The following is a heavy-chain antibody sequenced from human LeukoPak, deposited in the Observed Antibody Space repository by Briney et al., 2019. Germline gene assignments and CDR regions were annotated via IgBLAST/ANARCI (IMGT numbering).Heavy chain of an antibody. CDR3: ARDPGRELREYYFDY. J-gene: IGHJ4*02. CDR1: GGSISSYY. Sequence: SETLSLTCTVSGGSISSYYWSWIRQPPGKGLEWIGYIYYSGSTNYNPSLKSRVTISVDTSKNQFSLKLSSVTAADTAVYYYARDPGRELREYYFDYWGQGTLVTVSS. D-gene: IGHD1-26*01. CDR2: IYYSGST. V-gene: IGHV4-59*01.